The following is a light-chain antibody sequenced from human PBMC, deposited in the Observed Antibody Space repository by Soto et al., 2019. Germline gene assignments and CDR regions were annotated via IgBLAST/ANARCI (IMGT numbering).Light chain of an antibody. Sequence: QSALTQPASVSGSPGQSITISCTGTSSDVGSYKLVSWYQQHPGKAPKHMISEVSKRPSGISDRFSGSKSGSTASLTISGLQAEDDADYYCCSYAGTSTHTVFGGGTQLTVL. CDR2: EVS. CDR1: SSDVGSYKL. V-gene: IGLV2-23*02. CDR3: CSYAGTSTHTV. J-gene: IGLJ7*01.